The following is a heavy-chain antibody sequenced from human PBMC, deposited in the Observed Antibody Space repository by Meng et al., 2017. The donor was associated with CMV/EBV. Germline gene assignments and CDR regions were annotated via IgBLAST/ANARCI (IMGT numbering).Heavy chain of an antibody. CDR2: IIPIFGTA. J-gene: IGHJ4*02. CDR3: ARNQPSRGWSHEDY. V-gene: IGHV1-69*12. D-gene: IGHD2-15*01. CDR1: GGTFSCYA. Sequence: QVQQGQEGAGGKVPGSPVKVSCKASGGTFSCYAIGGWRQAPGQGLEGMGGIIPIFGTANYEQKFQGRVTITADESTGTAYMELSSLRSEDTAVYYCARNQPSRGWSHEDYWGQGTLVTVSS.